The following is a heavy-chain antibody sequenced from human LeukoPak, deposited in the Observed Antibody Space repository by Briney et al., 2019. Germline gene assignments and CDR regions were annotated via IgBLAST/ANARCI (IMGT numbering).Heavy chain of an antibody. CDR3: GRDVGSGPPGY. V-gene: IGHV7-4-1*02. CDR2: ISTSTGNP. Sequence: ASVKVSCKASGYTFTMYAINWVRQAPGQGLEWMGLISTSTGNPTYAQGFTGRFVFSLDTSVNTAYLQISSLKAEDTAMYYCGRDVGSGPPGYWGQGTLVTVSS. D-gene: IGHD3-10*01. J-gene: IGHJ4*02. CDR1: GYTFTMYA.